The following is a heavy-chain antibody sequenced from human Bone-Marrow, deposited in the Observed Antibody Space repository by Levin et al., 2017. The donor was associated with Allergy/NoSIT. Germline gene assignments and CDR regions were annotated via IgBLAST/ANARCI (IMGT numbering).Heavy chain of an antibody. Sequence: GESLKISCEASGFNIGDFWMSWVRLSPGKGLEWVTNINPQGSVRRSADSVMGRVATSRDNTQNLVFLEMDSLTVDDTGIYYCTSGGRYTGTNGMDVWGLGTTVAVSS. CDR2: INPQGSVR. CDR3: TSGGRYTGTNGMDV. D-gene: IGHD1-7*01. J-gene: IGHJ6*02. V-gene: IGHV3-7*01. CDR1: GFNIGDFW.